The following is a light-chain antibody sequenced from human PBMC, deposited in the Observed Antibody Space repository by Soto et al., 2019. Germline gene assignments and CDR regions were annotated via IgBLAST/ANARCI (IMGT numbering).Light chain of an antibody. CDR1: QSVSNN. J-gene: IGKJ2*01. Sequence: EIVMTQSPATLSVSPGERATLSCRASQSVSNNLAWYQQKPGQAPRLLIYGASTRATGIPARFSGSGSGTEVTLTISSLQSEDFAVYYCQQYNKWPYTFGQGTKLEIK. CDR2: GAS. CDR3: QQYNKWPYT. V-gene: IGKV3-15*01.